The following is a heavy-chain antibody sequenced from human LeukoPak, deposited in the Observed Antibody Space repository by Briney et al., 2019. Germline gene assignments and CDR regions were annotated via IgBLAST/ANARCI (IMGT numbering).Heavy chain of an antibody. CDR3: ARDLEQLVPGGLA. Sequence: SETLSLTCTVSGDSISRRYYWSWIRQPAGKGLEWIGRMYTSGSSNYNASLKSRVTMSVDTSKNQFSLKLSSVTDADTAVYYCARDLEQLVPGGLAWGQGTLVTVSS. CDR1: GDSISRRYY. J-gene: IGHJ5*02. D-gene: IGHD6-6*01. V-gene: IGHV4-4*07. CDR2: MYTSGSS.